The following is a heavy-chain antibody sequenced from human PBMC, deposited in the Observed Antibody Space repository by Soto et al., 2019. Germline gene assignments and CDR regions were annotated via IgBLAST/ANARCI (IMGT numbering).Heavy chain of an antibody. D-gene: IGHD3-16*02. CDR3: ARCATYYDYVWGSYRYTSFDY. J-gene: IGHJ4*02. Sequence: QVQLQESGPGLVKPSQTLSLTCAVSGGSISSGGYYWSWIRQHPGEGLEWIGFIYYNGNTYYNPSLESRVTISVDTSKNQFSLKLSSVTAADTAVYYCARCATYYDYVWGSYRYTSFDYWGQGTLVTVSS. CDR2: IYYNGNT. V-gene: IGHV4-31*11. CDR1: GGSISSGGYY.